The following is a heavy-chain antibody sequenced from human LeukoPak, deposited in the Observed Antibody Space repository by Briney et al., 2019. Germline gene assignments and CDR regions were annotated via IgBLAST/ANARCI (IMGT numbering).Heavy chain of an antibody. CDR2: IYYSGST. CDR1: GGFISSSSYY. D-gene: IGHD3-22*01. Sequence: SETLSLTCTIYGGFISSSSYYWGWIRQPPGKGLEWIGDIYYSGSTYYSPSLKSRVSISVDTSKNQFSLILSSVTAADTALYYCARRRYYDSTGYFDWGQGTQVTVS. J-gene: IGHJ1*01. V-gene: IGHV4-39*01. CDR3: ARRRYYDSTGYFD.